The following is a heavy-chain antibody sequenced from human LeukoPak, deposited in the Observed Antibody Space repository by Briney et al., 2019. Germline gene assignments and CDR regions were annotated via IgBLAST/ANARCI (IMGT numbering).Heavy chain of an antibody. Sequence: PGGSLRLSCAASGFTFTSYGMHWVRQPPGKGLEWVAFMREDGSDIYYADSVKGRFTISRGNSKNTLYLQMNSLRPEDTAVNYCAKDETWSFDYWGQGTLVTVSS. CDR2: MREDGSDI. J-gene: IGHJ4*02. V-gene: IGHV3-30*02. CDR3: AKDETWSFDY. CDR1: GFTFTSYG.